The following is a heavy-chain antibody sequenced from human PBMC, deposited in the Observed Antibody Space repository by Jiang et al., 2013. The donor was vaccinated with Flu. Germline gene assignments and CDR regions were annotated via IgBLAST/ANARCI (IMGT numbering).Heavy chain of an antibody. Sequence: EWIGSIYYTGGTYYNPSLKSRVTISIDTSKNQFSLKLSSVTVADTAVYYCARHGDWAFYFDYWAREVRSPSPQ. D-gene: IGHD2-21*02. J-gene: IGHJ4*02. CDR3: ARHGDWAFYFDY. CDR2: IYYTGGT. V-gene: IGHV4-39*01.